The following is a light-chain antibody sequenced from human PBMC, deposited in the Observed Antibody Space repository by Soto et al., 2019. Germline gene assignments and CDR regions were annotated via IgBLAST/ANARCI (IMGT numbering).Light chain of an antibody. Sequence: QSVLTQPPSASGTPGQRVTISCSGSSSNIGRNSVNWYQQLPGTAPKLLIYSNYHRPSGVPDRFSGSKSGTSASLAISGLQSEDEADYYCAAWDDSLNGVVFGGGTQLTVL. CDR1: SSNIGRNS. CDR3: AAWDDSLNGVV. CDR2: SNY. V-gene: IGLV1-44*01. J-gene: IGLJ2*01.